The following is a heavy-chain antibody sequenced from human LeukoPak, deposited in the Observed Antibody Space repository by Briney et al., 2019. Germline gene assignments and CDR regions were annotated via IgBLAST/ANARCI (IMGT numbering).Heavy chain of an antibody. V-gene: IGHV3-43D*03. CDR3: AKVSPNYDYWNAPGYMDV. D-gene: IGHD3-3*01. J-gene: IGHJ6*03. CDR1: GFTFDDYA. CDR2: ISWDGGST. Sequence: QTGGSLRLSCAASGFTFDDYAMHWVRQAPGKGLEWVSLISWDGGSTYYADSVKGRFTISRDNSKNSLYLQMNSLRAEDTALYYCAKVSPNYDYWNAPGYMDVWGKGTTVTVSS.